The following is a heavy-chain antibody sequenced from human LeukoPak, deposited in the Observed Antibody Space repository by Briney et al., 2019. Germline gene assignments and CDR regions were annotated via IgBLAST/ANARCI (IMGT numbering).Heavy chain of an antibody. Sequence: SETLSLTCTVSGGSISISSTYYWGWLRQPPGKSLEWIGSIYYSGTTHYNPSLKSRVTISVDTSKNQLSLKLRSVTAADTALYYCARDYGDYPYWYFDPWGRGPLVTVSS. D-gene: IGHD4-17*01. CDR2: IYYSGTT. CDR1: GGSISISSTYY. CDR3: ARDYGDYPYWYFDP. V-gene: IGHV4-39*01. J-gene: IGHJ2*01.